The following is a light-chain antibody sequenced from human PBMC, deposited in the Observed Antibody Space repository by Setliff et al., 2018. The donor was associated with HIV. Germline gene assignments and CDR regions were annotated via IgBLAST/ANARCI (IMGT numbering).Light chain of an antibody. CDR2: DVS. CDR1: SSDVGGYNY. CDR3: SSYTSSSTPYV. Sequence: QSVLAQPRSVSGSPGQSITISCTGTSSDVGGYNYVSWYQQHPGKGPKVMIYDVSNRPSGVSNRFSGSKSGNTASLTISGLQAEDEADYYCSSYTSSSTPYVFGTGTKVTV. J-gene: IGLJ1*01. V-gene: IGLV2-14*03.